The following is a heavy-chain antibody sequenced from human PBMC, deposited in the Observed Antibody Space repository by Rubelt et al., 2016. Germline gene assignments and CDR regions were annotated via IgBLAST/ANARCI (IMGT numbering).Heavy chain of an antibody. V-gene: IGHV3-48*01. J-gene: IGHJ4*02. CDR2: ISSSSSTI. D-gene: IGHD3-10*01. Sequence: ISSSSSTIYYADPVKGRFTISRDNAKNSLCLQMNSLRAEDTAVYYCARSGGWFGADYWGQGTLVTVSS. CDR3: ARSGGWFGADY.